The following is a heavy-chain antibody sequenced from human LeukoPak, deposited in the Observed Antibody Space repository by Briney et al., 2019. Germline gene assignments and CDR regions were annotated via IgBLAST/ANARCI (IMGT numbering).Heavy chain of an antibody. Sequence: GGSLRLSCAASGFTFSDYGMNWVRQAPGEGLEWISYISSSTSTIYYADSVKGRFTISRDNAKNSLYLQMNSLRAEDTAVYYCASYSSSHIYMDVWGQGTTVTVSS. J-gene: IGHJ6*02. V-gene: IGHV3-48*04. CDR2: ISSSTSTI. CDR1: GFTFSDYG. D-gene: IGHD6-13*01. CDR3: ASYSSSHIYMDV.